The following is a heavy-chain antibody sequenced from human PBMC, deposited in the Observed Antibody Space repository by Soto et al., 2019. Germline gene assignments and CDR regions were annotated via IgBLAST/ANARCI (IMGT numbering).Heavy chain of an antibody. J-gene: IGHJ4*02. CDR2: ISGSGGST. CDR1: GFTFSSYA. CDR3: AKDFYYYDSSGYLDY. Sequence: EVQLLESGGGLVQPGGSLRLSCAASGFTFSSYAMSWVLQAPGKGLEWVSAISGSGGSTYYADSVKGRFTISRDNSKNTLYLQMNSLRAEDTAVYYCAKDFYYYDSSGYLDYWGQGTLVTVSS. D-gene: IGHD3-22*01. V-gene: IGHV3-23*01.